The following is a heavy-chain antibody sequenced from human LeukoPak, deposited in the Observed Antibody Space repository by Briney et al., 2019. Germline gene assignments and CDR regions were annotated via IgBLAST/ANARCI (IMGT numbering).Heavy chain of an antibody. CDR2: IIPILGIA. J-gene: IGHJ5*02. Sequence: GASVKVSCKASGGTFSSYTISWVRQAPGQGLEWMGRIIPILGIANYAQKFQGRVTITADKSTSTDYMELSSLRSEDTAVYYCARSIAAQGTWFDPWGQGTLVTVSS. CDR1: GGTFSSYT. D-gene: IGHD6-6*01. CDR3: ARSIAAQGTWFDP. V-gene: IGHV1-69*02.